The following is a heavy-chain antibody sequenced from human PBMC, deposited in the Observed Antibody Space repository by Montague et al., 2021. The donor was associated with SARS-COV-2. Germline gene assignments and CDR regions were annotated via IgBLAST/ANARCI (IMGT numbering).Heavy chain of an antibody. Sequence: KPSLKSRVTISVDTSKNQFSLKLSSVTAADTAVYYCARLTAGYCSGGSCYWGTGFYYWGQGTLVTVSS. D-gene: IGHD2-15*01. J-gene: IGHJ4*02. V-gene: IGHV4-31*02. CDR3: ARLTAGYCSGGSCYWGTGFYY.